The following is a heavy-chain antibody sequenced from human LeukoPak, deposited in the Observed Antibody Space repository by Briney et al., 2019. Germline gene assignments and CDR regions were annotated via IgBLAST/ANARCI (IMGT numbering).Heavy chain of an antibody. CDR1: GFTFSSYD. CDR3: ARETTHNWFDP. J-gene: IGHJ5*02. D-gene: IGHD4-11*01. V-gene: IGHV3-13*01. CDR2: IGTAGDT. Sequence: PGGSLRLSCAASGFTFSSYDMHWVRQATGKGLEWVSAIGTAGDTYYPGSVKGRFTISRENAKNSLYLQMNSLGAGDTAVYYCARETTHNWFDPWGQGTLVTVSS.